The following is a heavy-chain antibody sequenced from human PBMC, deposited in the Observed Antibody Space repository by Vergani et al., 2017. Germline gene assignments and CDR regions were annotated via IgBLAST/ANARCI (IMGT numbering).Heavy chain of an antibody. CDR3: ARAQRXQQLVLRKLIGFDY. J-gene: IGHJ4*02. D-gene: IGHD6-13*01. CDR1: GGSFSGYY. V-gene: IGHV4-34*01. CDR2: INHSGST. Sequence: QVQLQQWGAGLLKPSETLALTCAVYGGSFSGYYWSWIRQPPGKGLEWIGEINHSGSTNYNPSLKSRVTISVDTSKNQFSLKLSSVTAADTAVYYCARAQRXQQLVLRKLIGFDYWGQGTLVTVSS.